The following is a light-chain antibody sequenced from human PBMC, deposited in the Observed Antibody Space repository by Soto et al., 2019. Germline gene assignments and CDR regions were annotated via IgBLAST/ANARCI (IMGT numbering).Light chain of an antibody. J-gene: IGLJ2*01. Sequence: QSALTQTASVSGSPGQSITISCTGTSSDVGSYNYVSWYQQHPGKVPKLMIYEVSNRPSGVSNRFSGSKSGNTASLTISGLQAEDEADYYCSSYTSSSTVVFGGGTKVTVL. CDR3: SSYTSSSTVV. CDR1: SSDVGSYNY. CDR2: EVS. V-gene: IGLV2-14*01.